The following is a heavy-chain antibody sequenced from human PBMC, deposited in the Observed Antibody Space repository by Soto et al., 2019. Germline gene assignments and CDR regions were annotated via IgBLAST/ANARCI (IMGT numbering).Heavy chain of an antibody. CDR3: ARVRGGQYSSSSYYYYYMDV. V-gene: IGHV4-59*01. D-gene: IGHD6-6*01. Sequence: SETLSLTCTVSGGSISSYYWSWIRQPPGKGLEWIGYIYYSGSTNYNPSLKSRVTISVDTSKNQFSLKLSSVTAADTAVYYCARVRGGQYSSSSYYYYYMDVWGKGTTVTVSS. J-gene: IGHJ6*03. CDR2: IYYSGST. CDR1: GGSISSYY.